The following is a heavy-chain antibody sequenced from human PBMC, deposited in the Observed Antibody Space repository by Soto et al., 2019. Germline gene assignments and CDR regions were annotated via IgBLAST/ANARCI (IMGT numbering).Heavy chain of an antibody. Sequence: GGSLRLSCATSGFTFSSHALGWPRPAPGTGPEWVAFVDGSGGDTSYADSVKGRFTISRDNSDNSLYLHMNSLRAEDTGRYFCAKEIFAAAYAATSAFDLWGRGTPVTISS. CDR3: AKEIFAAAYAATSAFDL. CDR2: VDGSGGDT. D-gene: IGHD2-8*01. V-gene: IGHV3-23*01. J-gene: IGHJ4*02. CDR1: GFTFSSHA.